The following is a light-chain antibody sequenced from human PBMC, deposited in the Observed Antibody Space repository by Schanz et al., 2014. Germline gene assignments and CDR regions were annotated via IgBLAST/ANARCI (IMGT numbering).Light chain of an antibody. J-gene: IGLJ3*02. Sequence: QSALTQPASVSGSPGQSITISCTGTSSDVGSYNLVSWYQQHPGKAPKFMIYDVSKRPSGVPDRFSGSKSGNTASLTVSGLQAEDEADYYCLSYDTSLGGRHWVFGGGTKLTVL. CDR3: LSYDTSLGGRHWV. CDR1: SSDVGSYNL. V-gene: IGLV2-14*02. CDR2: DVS.